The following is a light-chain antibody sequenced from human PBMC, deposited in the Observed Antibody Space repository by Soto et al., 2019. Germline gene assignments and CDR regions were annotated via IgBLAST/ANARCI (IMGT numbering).Light chain of an antibody. V-gene: IGLV1-40*01. CDR2: GDS. Sequence: QSVLTQPPSVSGAPGQRVTISCTGSSSNIGAGYDVHWYQHLPGTAPKLLIYGDSNRPSGVPDRFSGSKSGTSASLAITGLQAEDGADYYCQSYDSSLSGVVFGRGTKLTVL. CDR1: SSNIGAGYD. J-gene: IGLJ2*01. CDR3: QSYDSSLSGVV.